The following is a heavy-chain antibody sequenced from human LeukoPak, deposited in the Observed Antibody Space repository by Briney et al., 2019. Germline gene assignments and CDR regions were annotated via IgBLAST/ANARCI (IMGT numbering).Heavy chain of an antibody. J-gene: IGHJ4*02. V-gene: IGHV4-61*01. CDR2: IYYSGST. CDR3: ARDGDGSGSWGGFDY. D-gene: IGHD3-10*01. Sequence: SETLSLTCTVSGGSVSSGSYYWSWIRQPPGKGLEWIGYIYYSGSTNYNPSLKSRVTISVDTSKNQFSLKLSSVTAADTAVYYCARDGDGSGSWGGFDYWGQGTLVTVSS. CDR1: GGSVSSGSYY.